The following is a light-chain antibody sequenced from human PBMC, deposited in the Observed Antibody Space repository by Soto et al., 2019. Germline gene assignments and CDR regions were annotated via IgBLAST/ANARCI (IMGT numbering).Light chain of an antibody. V-gene: IGKV1-8*01. J-gene: IGKJ5*01. Sequence: AIRMTQSPSSLSASTGDRVTITCRASQGISSYLAWYQQKPGKAPKLLIYAASTLQSGVPSRFSGSGSGTDFTLTISCLQSEDFATSYCQQYYSYPGTFGQGTRLEIK. CDR1: QGISSY. CDR2: AAS. CDR3: QQYYSYPGT.